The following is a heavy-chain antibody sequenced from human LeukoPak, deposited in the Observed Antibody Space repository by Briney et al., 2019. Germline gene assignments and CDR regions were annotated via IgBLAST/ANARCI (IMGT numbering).Heavy chain of an antibody. D-gene: IGHD3-3*02. Sequence: SETLSLTCTVSGGSISSSSYYWGWIRQPPGKGLEWIGSIYYSGSTYYNPSLKSRLTISVDTSKNHFSLKLSSVTAADTAVYYCARASSFHDAFDIWGQGTMVTVSS. CDR2: IYYSGST. J-gene: IGHJ3*02. CDR1: GGSISSSSYY. V-gene: IGHV4-39*02. CDR3: ARASSFHDAFDI.